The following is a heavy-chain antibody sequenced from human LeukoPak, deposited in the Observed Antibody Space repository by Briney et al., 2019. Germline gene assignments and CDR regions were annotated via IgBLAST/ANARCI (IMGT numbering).Heavy chain of an antibody. Sequence: PGESLKISCKGSGYSFTTSWIGWVRQMPGRGLEWMGIIYPSDSDTRYSPSFQGQVTISADKSISTAYLQWSSLKASDTAMYYCARLNSPTEHLAPLTDYWGQGTLVTVSS. V-gene: IGHV5-51*01. CDR2: IYPSDSDT. CDR1: GYSFTTSW. J-gene: IGHJ4*02. D-gene: IGHD1-26*01. CDR3: ARLNSPTEHLAPLTDY.